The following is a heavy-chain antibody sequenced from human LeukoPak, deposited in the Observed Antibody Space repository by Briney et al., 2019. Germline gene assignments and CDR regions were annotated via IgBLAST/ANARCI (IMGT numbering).Heavy chain of an antibody. J-gene: IGHJ4*02. V-gene: IGHV1-46*01. Sequence: ASVKVSCKASGYTFTGYYMHWVRQAPGQGLEWMGIINPSGGSTSYAQKFQGRVTMTRDTSTSTVYMELSSLRSEDTAVYYCARDGDYYDSSGSSWNYWGQGTLVTVSS. CDR3: ARDGDYYDSSGSSWNY. CDR1: GYTFTGYY. D-gene: IGHD3-22*01. CDR2: INPSGGST.